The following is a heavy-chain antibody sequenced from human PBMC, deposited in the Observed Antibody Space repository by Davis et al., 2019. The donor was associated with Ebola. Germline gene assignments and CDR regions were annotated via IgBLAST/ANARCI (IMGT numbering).Heavy chain of an antibody. Sequence: GGSLRPSCAASGLTFSSYSMNWVRQAPGKGLEWVSYTSSISSTIYYADSVKGRFTISRDNAKNSLYLQMNSLRDEDTAVYYCTRDPVLRFDFDIWGQGTMVTVSS. J-gene: IGHJ3*02. CDR2: TSSISSTI. CDR3: TRDPVLRFDFDI. CDR1: GLTFSSYS. V-gene: IGHV3-48*02. D-gene: IGHD3-3*01.